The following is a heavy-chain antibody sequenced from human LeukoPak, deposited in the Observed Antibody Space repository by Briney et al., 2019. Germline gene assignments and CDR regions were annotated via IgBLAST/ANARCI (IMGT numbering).Heavy chain of an antibody. CDR1: GFTFTIYT. V-gene: IGHV3-21*01. J-gene: IGHJ4*02. D-gene: IGHD4-17*01. Sequence: GGSLRLSCAASGFTFTIYTMNWVRQAPGKGLEWVSSISSTGNNIYYADSVKGRFTISRDNAKVSLYLEMNSLRAEDTAVYYCARGLRRGDYWGQGTLVTVSS. CDR3: ARGLRRGDY. CDR2: ISSTGNNI.